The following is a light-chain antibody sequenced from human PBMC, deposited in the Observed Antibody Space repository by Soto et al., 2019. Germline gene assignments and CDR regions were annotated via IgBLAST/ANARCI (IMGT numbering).Light chain of an antibody. CDR2: AAS. J-gene: IGKJ1*01. CDR3: QHYNSSSEA. Sequence: DIQMTQSPSSLSASVGERVTITCRESQSIRTYLNWYQQTQGKAPNIXIYAASSLHSGVLSRFSGSGSGTDFTLTISSLQPEDFATYYCQHYNSSSEAFGQGTQVDIK. V-gene: IGKV1-39*01. CDR1: QSIRTY.